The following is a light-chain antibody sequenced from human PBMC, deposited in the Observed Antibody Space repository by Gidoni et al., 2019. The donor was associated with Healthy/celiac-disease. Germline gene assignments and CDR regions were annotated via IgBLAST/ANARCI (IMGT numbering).Light chain of an antibody. V-gene: IGKV1-9*01. Sequence: DIQLTQSPSFLSASVGYRVTITCWASQGISSYLAWYQQKPGKAPKLLIYAASTLQSGVPSRFSGSGSGTEFTLTISSLQPEDFATYYCQQLNSYPRTFGQGTKVEIK. J-gene: IGKJ1*01. CDR2: AAS. CDR3: QQLNSYPRT. CDR1: QGISSY.